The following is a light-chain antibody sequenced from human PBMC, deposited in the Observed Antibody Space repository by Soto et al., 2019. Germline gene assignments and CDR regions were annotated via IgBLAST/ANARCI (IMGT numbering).Light chain of an antibody. Sequence: DIQMTQSPSSLSASVGDRVTITCRASQAIRNDLAWYQQKPGRAPKRLIYGSSTLQSGVPSRFSGSVSGTEFNLTISSLQPEDFATYYCLQHYVFPRTFGQGTKVEIK. V-gene: IGKV1-17*01. CDR2: GSS. J-gene: IGKJ1*01. CDR3: LQHYVFPRT. CDR1: QAIRND.